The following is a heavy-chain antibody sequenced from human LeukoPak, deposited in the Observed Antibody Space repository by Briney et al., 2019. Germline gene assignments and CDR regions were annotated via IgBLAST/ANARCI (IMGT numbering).Heavy chain of an antibody. D-gene: IGHD3-16*01. J-gene: IGHJ5*02. CDR3: ATGGYEFDA. CDR2: IKSEPNGGTT. V-gene: IGHV3-15*07. Sequence: GGSLGLSCAGSGFIFSNAWMNWVRQAPGKGLEWVGRIKSEPNGGTTDYNVAVKGRFIVSRDDSKNTVYLQMNSLKSEDTAVYYCATGGYEFDAWGQGTLVTVSS. CDR1: GFIFSNAW.